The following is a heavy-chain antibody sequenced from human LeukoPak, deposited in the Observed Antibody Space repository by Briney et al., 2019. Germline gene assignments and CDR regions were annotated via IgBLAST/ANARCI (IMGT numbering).Heavy chain of an antibody. CDR3: VSADGGFLDY. V-gene: IGHV3-48*03. J-gene: IGHJ4*02. CDR2: INSGGSVI. D-gene: IGHD3-16*01. Sequence: PGGSLRLSCEASGFTFNSYEMNWVRQAPGKGLEWISYINSGGSVIYYADSVKGRFTISRNNAKKSLYLQMNSLRVEDTAFYYCVSADGGFLDYWGQGTLVTVSS. CDR1: GFTFNSYE.